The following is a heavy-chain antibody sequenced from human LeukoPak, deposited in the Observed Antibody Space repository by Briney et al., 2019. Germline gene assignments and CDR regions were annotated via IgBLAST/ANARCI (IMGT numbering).Heavy chain of an antibody. Sequence: SETLSLTCTASGGSISSYYWSWIRQPPGKGLEWIGYIYYSGSTNYNPSLKSRVTISVDTSKNQFSLKLSSVTAADTAVYYCARVAYCGGDCYPTFDYWGQGTLVTVSS. CDR2: IYYSGST. J-gene: IGHJ4*02. CDR3: ARVAYCGGDCYPTFDY. D-gene: IGHD2-21*02. CDR1: GGSISSYY. V-gene: IGHV4-59*01.